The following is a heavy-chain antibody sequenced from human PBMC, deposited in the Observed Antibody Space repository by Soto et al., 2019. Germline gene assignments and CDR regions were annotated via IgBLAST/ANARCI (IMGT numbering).Heavy chain of an antibody. V-gene: IGHV1-18*01. D-gene: IGHD1-1*01. CDR3: ARGRYGDY. J-gene: IGHJ4*02. CDR1: GYGFTTYG. CDR2: ISAHNGNT. Sequence: QVHLVQSGAVVKKPGASVKVSCKGSGYGFTTYGITWVRQAPGQGLEWMAWISAHNGNTNYAQKVQGRVTVTRDTSTSTAYMELRSLRYDDTAVDYGARGRYGDYWGQGALVTVSS.